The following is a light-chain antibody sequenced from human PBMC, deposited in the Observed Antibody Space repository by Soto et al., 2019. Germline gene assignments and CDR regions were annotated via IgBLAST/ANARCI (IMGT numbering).Light chain of an antibody. CDR2: DAS. V-gene: IGKV3-11*01. CDR3: QQRSNWPVT. Sequence: EIVLTQSPATLSLSPGERATLSCRASQSVSSYLAWYQQKPGQAPRLLIYDASSRATGIPARFSGSGSGTDFTFTLSSLEPEDFAVYYCQQRSNWPVTFGQGTKVDIK. CDR1: QSVSSY. J-gene: IGKJ1*01.